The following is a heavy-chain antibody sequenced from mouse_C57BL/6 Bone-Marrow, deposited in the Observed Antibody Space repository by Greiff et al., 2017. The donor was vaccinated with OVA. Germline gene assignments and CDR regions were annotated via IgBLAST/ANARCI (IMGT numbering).Heavy chain of an antibody. CDR2: IRSKSNNYAT. Sequence: EVKVVESGGGLVQPKGSLKLSCAASGFSFNTYAMNWVRQAPGKGLEWVARIRSKSNNYATYYADSVKDRFTISRDDSESMLYLQMNNLKTEDTAMYYCVSFYSEGYYAMDYWGQGTSVTVSS. CDR3: VSFYSEGYYAMDY. J-gene: IGHJ4*01. CDR1: GFSFNTYA. D-gene: IGHD1-1*01. V-gene: IGHV10-1*01.